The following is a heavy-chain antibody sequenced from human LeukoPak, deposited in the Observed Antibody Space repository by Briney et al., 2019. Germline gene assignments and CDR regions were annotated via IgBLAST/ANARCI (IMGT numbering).Heavy chain of an antibody. D-gene: IGHD3-22*01. J-gene: IGHJ4*02. Sequence: GGSLRLSCAASGFIFSSYWMSWVRPAPGKGLEWVADIKQDGSEKYYVDSVKGRFTISRDNAKNSLYLQMNSLRAEDTAMYYCARRAGDYSHPYDYWGQGTLVTVSS. V-gene: IGHV3-7*03. CDR2: IKQDGSEK. CDR1: GFIFSSYW. CDR3: ARRAGDYSHPYDY.